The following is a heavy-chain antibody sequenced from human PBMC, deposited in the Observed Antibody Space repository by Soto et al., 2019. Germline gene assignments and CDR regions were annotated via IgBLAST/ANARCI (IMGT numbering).Heavy chain of an antibody. J-gene: IGHJ6*03. Sequence: ASVKVSCKASGYTFTGYYMHWVRQAPGQGLEWMGWINPNSGGTNYAQKFQGWVTMTRDTSISTAYMELSRLRSDDTAVYYCARDGYLKGRDYGQQNYGSGSSEDYYYMDVWGKGTTVTVSS. D-gene: IGHD3-10*01. CDR1: GYTFTGYY. V-gene: IGHV1-2*04. CDR3: ARDGYLKGRDYGQQNYGSGSSEDYYYMDV. CDR2: INPNSGGT.